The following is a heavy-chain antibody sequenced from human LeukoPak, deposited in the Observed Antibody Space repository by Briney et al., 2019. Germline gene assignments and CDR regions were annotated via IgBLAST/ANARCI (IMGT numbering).Heavy chain of an antibody. J-gene: IGHJ4*02. V-gene: IGHV3-21*01. CDR2: ISSSSSYI. Sequence: GGSLRLSCAASGFTFSSYSMNWVRQAPGKGLEWVSSISSSSSYIYYADSVKGRFTISRDNAKNSLYLQMNSLRAEDTAVYYCARGPDYYDSSGLSDYWGQGTLVTVSS. D-gene: IGHD3-22*01. CDR1: GFTFSSYS. CDR3: ARGPDYYDSSGLSDY.